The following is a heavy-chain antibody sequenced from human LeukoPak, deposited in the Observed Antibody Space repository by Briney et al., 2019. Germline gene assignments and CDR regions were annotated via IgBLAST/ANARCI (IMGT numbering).Heavy chain of an antibody. J-gene: IGHJ3*02. CDR1: GGSISSGGYY. CDR2: IYHSGST. V-gene: IGHV4-30-2*01. Sequence: SETLSLTCTVSGGSISSGGYYWSWIRQPPGKGLEWIGYIYHSGSTYYNPSLKSRVTISVDTSKNQFSLKLGSVTAADTAVYYCARVGSTDDAFDIWGQGTMVTVSS. D-gene: IGHD3-16*01. CDR3: ARVGSTDDAFDI.